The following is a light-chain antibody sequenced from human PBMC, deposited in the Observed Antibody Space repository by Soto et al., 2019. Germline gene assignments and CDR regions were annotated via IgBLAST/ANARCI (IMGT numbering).Light chain of an antibody. CDR2: DVS. CDR1: SSDVGGYNY. Sequence: QSVRTQPASVSGSPGQSITISCTGTSSDVGGYNYVSWYQQHPGKAPKLMIYDVSNRPSGVSNRFSGSKSGNTASLTISGLQAEDEADYYCSSYTSSSTLSYVFGTGTKVTDL. CDR3: SSYTSSSTLSYV. V-gene: IGLV2-14*01. J-gene: IGLJ1*01.